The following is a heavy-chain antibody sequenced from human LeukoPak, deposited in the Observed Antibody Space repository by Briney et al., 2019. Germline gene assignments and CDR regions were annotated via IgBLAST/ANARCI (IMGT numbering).Heavy chain of an antibody. D-gene: IGHD6-6*01. J-gene: IGHJ4*02. V-gene: IGHV3-7*01. CDR1: GFTFSSYW. CDR2: IKQDGSEK. Sequence: GGSLRLSCAASGFTFSSYWMSWVRQAPGKGLEWVANIKQDGSEKYYVDSVKGRFTISRDNAKNSLYLQMNSLRAEDTAVYYCTIDRTIAARYPTPWVVDYWGQGTLVTVSS. CDR3: TIDRTIAARYPTPWVVDY.